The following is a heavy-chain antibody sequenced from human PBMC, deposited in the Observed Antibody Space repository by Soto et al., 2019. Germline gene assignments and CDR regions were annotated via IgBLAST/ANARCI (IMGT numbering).Heavy chain of an antibody. CDR3: ARVLFRSGPITQSFDY. CDR2: ISAYNGST. J-gene: IGHJ4*02. Sequence: ASVKVSCKASGYTFTSYGISWVRQAPGQGLEWMGWISAYNGSTNYAQKLQGRVTMTTDTSTSTAYMELRSLRSDDTAVFSCARVLFRSGPITQSFDYWGQGTLVPVSP. D-gene: IGHD6-25*01. V-gene: IGHV1-18*01. CDR1: GYTFTSYG.